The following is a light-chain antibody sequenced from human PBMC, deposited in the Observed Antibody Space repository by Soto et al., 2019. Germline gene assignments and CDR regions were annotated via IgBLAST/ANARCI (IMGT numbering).Light chain of an antibody. CDR3: GTWDSSLSAYV. CDR1: SSNIGNNY. V-gene: IGLV1-51*01. CDR2: DNN. Sequence: QSVLTQPPSVSAAPGQTGTISCSGSSSNIGNNYVSWYQQLPGTAPKLLIYDNNKRPSGIPDRFSGSKSGTSATLGITGLQTGDEADYYCGTWDSSLSAYVFGTGTKLTVL. J-gene: IGLJ1*01.